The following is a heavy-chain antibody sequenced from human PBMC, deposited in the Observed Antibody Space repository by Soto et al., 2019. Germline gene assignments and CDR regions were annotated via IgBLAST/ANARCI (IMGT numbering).Heavy chain of an antibody. CDR2: ISSNSAYI. V-gene: IGHV3-21*01. D-gene: IGHD6-13*01. CDR3: TRDASRDSSARGWFDP. J-gene: IGHJ5*02. Sequence: GGSLRLSCAAYGFTFRSFTMNWVRQAPGKGLEWVSTISSNSAYIYYTDALRGRFTISRDNAKNSLHLQMNSLRAEDTAVYYCTRDASRDSSARGWFDPWGPGTLVTVSS. CDR1: GFTFRSFT.